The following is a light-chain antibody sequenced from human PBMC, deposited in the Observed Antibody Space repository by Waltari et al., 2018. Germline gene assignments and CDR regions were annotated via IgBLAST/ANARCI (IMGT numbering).Light chain of an antibody. Sequence: QSVLTQAPSVSAAPGQTVPISCSGTTPNIGNNYVTWYQQLPGAAPKIVIYEDNRRPSGIPDRFSGSKSGASATLGITGLQTGDEADYYCGSWDSSLGIGVLGGGTRLTVL. V-gene: IGLV1-51*01. CDR1: TPNIGNNY. J-gene: IGLJ3*02. CDR2: EDN. CDR3: GSWDSSLGIGV.